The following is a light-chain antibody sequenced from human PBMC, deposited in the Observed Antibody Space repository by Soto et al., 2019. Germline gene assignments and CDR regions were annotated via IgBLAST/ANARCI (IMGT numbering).Light chain of an antibody. Sequence: QAVVTQPASVSGSPGQSITISCTGSSSDVGGYNYVSWFQQHPGKAPKLMIYDVSNRPSGVSNRFSGSKSGNTASLTISGLQAEDEADYYCSSYTTSGTGVFGGGTKLTVL. CDR2: DVS. J-gene: IGLJ3*02. V-gene: IGLV2-14*01. CDR3: SSYTTSGTGV. CDR1: SSDVGGYNY.